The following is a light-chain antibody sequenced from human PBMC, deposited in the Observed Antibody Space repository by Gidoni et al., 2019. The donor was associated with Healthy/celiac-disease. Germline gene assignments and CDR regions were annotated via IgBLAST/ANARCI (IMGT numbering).Light chain of an antibody. J-gene: IGKJ1*01. Sequence: DIVMTQSPLSLPVTTGEPASISCRSSQSLLHSNGYNYLDWYLQKPGQSPQLLIYLGSNRASGVPDRFSGSGSGTDFTLKISRVEAEDVGLYYCMQAPQTPQTFXQXTKVEIK. V-gene: IGKV2-28*01. CDR2: LGS. CDR3: MQAPQTPQT. CDR1: QSLLHSNGYNY.